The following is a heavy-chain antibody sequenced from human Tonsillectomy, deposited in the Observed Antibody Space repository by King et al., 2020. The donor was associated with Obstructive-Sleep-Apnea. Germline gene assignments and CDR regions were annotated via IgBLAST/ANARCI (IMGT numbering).Heavy chain of an antibody. V-gene: IGHV3-30*02. D-gene: IGHD6-6*01. CDR3: AKDEYDYYYAMDV. CDR1: GFTFSTYG. Sequence: VQLVESGGGVVQPGRSLRLSCAASGFTFSTYGMHWVRQSPGKGLELLAFIRYDGSNSFYADSVKGRFTVSRDNSKNTLHLQMNSLRAEDTAVYYCAKDEYDYYYAMDVWGQGTTVTVSS. J-gene: IGHJ6*02. CDR2: IRYDGSNS.